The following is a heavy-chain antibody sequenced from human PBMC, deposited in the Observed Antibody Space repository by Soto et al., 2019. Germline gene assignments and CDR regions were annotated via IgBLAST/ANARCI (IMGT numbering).Heavy chain of an antibody. CDR2: ISYDGSNK. CDR1: GFTFSSYA. Sequence: GGSLRLSCAASGFTFSSYAMHWVRQAPGKGLEWVAVISYDGSNKYYADSVKGRFTISRDNSKNTLYLQMNRLRAEDTAVYYCARDGLGPQLYWYFDLWGRGTLVTVSS. V-gene: IGHV3-30*04. CDR3: ARDGLGPQLYWYFDL. D-gene: IGHD6-19*01. J-gene: IGHJ2*01.